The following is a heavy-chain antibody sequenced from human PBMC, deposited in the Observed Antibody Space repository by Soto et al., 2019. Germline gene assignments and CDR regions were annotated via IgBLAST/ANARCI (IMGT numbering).Heavy chain of an antibody. V-gene: IGHV4-61*01. CDR1: GGSVSSGSYY. J-gene: IGHJ4*02. CDR2: IYYSGST. D-gene: IGHD6-6*01. CDR3: ARTPSIAAIPYYFDY. Sequence: LSLTCTVSGGSVSSGSYYWSWIRQPPGKGLEWIGYIYYSGSTNYNPPLKSRVTISVDTSKNQFSLKLSSVTAADTAVYYCARTPSIAAIPYYFDYWGQGTLVTVSS.